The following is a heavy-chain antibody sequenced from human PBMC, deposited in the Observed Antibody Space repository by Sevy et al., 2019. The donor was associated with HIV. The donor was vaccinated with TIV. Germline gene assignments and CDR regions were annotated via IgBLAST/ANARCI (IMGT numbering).Heavy chain of an antibody. CDR3: AREWGTPAAHYWYFDL. CDR1: AVSITDYY. CDR2: IHYTGST. D-gene: IGHD2-2*01. J-gene: IGHJ2*01. V-gene: IGHV4-59*01. Sequence: SETLSLTCTVSAVSITDYYWGWIRQPPGKGLEWIANIHYTGSTNYKPSLQSRVTISVDTSKNQFSLKLNSVTAADTAVYYCAREWGTPAAHYWYFDLWGRGTLVTVSS.